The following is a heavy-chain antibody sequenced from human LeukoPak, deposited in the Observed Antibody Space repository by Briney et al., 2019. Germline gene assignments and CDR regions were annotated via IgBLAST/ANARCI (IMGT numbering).Heavy chain of an antibody. J-gene: IGHJ5*02. CDR2: INPSGGST. D-gene: IGHD2-2*01. CDR3: ARDRRVVPAAMPTNWFDP. Sequence: ASVKASCKASGYTFTSYYMHWVRQAPGQGLEWMGIINPSGGSTSYAQKFQGRVTMTRDTSTSTVYMELSSLRSEDTAVYYCARDRRVVPAAMPTNWFDPWGQGTLVTVSS. V-gene: IGHV1-46*01. CDR1: GYTFTSYY.